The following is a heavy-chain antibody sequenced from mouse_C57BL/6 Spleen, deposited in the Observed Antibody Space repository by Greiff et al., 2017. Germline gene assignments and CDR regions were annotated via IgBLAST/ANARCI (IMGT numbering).Heavy chain of an antibody. J-gene: IGHJ2*01. CDR1: GFTFSSYG. V-gene: IGHV5-6*01. CDR3: GGKEVVYGYFDY. CDR2: ISTGGSYT. D-gene: IGHD1-1*01. Sequence: EVQLVESGGDLVKPGGSLKLSCAASGFTFSSYGMSWVRQTPDKRLEWVATISTGGSYTYYQDNVKGRFTLSRDNAKNTLYLQMISMKSDDAAVFYCGGKEVVYGYFDYWGQGTTLTVSS.